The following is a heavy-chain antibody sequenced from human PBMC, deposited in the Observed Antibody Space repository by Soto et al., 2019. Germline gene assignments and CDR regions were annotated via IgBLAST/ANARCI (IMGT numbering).Heavy chain of an antibody. J-gene: IGHJ4*02. D-gene: IGHD3-10*01. CDR1: GFTFSSYA. V-gene: IGHV3-30-3*01. CDR2: ISYDGSNK. Sequence: VQLVESGGGVVQPGRSLRLSCAASGFTFSSYAMHWVRQAPGKGLEWVAVISYDGSNKYYADSVKGRFTISRDNSKNTLYLQMNSLRAEDTAVYYCASSRRWFGEFVEFDYWGQGTLVTVSS. CDR3: ASSRRWFGEFVEFDY.